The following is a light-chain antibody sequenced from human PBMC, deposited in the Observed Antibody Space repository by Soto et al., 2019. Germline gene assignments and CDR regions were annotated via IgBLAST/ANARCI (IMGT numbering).Light chain of an antibody. V-gene: IGKV1-33*01. CDR3: QQYDNLSLT. J-gene: IGKJ4*01. CDR2: DAS. Sequence: DIQLTQSPSSLSASVRDRFTITCQASQDIRKYLNWYQQKPGKAPKLLIYDASNLETGVPSRFSGSGSGTDFTFTISSLQPEDIATYYCQQYDNLSLTFGGGTKVDI. CDR1: QDIRKY.